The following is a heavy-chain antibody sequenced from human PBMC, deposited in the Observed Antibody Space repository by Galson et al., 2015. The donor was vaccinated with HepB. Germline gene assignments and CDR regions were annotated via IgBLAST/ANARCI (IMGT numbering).Heavy chain of an antibody. J-gene: IGHJ4*02. Sequence: SVKVSCKASGYTFTTHAIHWVRQAPGQRLEWMGWINVGNGNTKYSQKFQGRVIITRDTSAGTAYMELSSLRSEDTAVYYCARGPYYYDNSGYYSPDYYFDYWGQGTLVTVSS. V-gene: IGHV1-3*01. D-gene: IGHD3-22*01. CDR2: INVGNGNT. CDR3: ARGPYYYDNSGYYSPDYYFDY. CDR1: GYTFTTHA.